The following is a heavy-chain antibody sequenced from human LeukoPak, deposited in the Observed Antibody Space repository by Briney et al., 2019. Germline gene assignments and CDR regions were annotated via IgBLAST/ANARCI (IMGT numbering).Heavy chain of an antibody. CDR2: INPNSGGT. V-gene: IGHV1-2*06. J-gene: IGHJ3*02. D-gene: IGHD1-26*01. CDR3: ARLDRGSSTTNDAFDI. CDR1: GYTFTGYY. Sequence: ASVKVSCKASGYTFTGYYMHWVRQAPGQGLEWMGRINPNSGGTNYAQKFQGRVTMTRDTSISTAYMELSRLRSDDTAVYYCARLDRGSSTTNDAFDIWGQGTMVTVSS.